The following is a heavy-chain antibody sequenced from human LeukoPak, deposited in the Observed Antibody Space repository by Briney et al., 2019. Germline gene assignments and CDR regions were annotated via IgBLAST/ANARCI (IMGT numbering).Heavy chain of an antibody. Sequence: ASVKVSCKASGYTFTSYDINWVRQATGQGLEWMGWMNPNSGNTGYAQKFQGRVTMTRNTSISTAYMELSSLRSEDTAVYYCASGPETTVTTLGYWGQGTLVTVSS. CDR3: ASGPETTVTTLGY. V-gene: IGHV1-8*01. CDR1: GYTFTSYD. CDR2: MNPNSGNT. D-gene: IGHD4-17*01. J-gene: IGHJ4*02.